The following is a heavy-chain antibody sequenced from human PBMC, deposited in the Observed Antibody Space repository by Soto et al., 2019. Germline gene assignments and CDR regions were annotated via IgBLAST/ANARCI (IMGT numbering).Heavy chain of an antibody. V-gene: IGHV1-18*01. CDR3: ARVDCSSTSCYTSHYYYYGMDV. CDR2: ISAYNGNT. CDR1: GYTFTSYG. D-gene: IGHD2-2*02. Sequence: ALVKVSCKASGYTFTSYGISWVRQAPGQGLEWMGWISAYNGNTNYAQKLQGRVTMTTDTSTSTAYMELRSLRSDDTAVYYCARVDCSSTSCYTSHYYYYGMDVWGQGTTVTVSS. J-gene: IGHJ6*02.